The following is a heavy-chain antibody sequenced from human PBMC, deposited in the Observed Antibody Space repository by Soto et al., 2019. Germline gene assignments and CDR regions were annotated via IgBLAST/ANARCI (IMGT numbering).Heavy chain of an antibody. J-gene: IGHJ5*02. Sequence: SDTLSLTCSVSGVSITRGPSSWNWVRQPPGKGLEWIAYISHSGSTYYNPSLKGRVTVSVDRSKHQFSLKLDSVSAADTAIYYCVRESAPSGPNYSDTWGPGTLVTVS. CDR1: GVSITRGPSS. D-gene: IGHD6-13*01. CDR3: VRESAPSGPNYSDT. V-gene: IGHV4-30-2*01. CDR2: ISHSGST.